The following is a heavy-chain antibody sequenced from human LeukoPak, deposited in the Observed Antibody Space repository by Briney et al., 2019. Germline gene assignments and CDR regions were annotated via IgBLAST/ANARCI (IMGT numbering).Heavy chain of an antibody. CDR1: GFTFSTYC. J-gene: IGHJ4*02. Sequence: GGSLRLSCAASGFTFSTYCMSWLRQAPGKGLEWVANIHQDGNEKYYVDSVKGRFTISRDNAKNSLYLQMNSLRAEDTAVYYCARGDKFSGDYWGQGTLVTVSS. V-gene: IGHV3-7*04. CDR2: IHQDGNEK. D-gene: IGHD2-15*01. CDR3: ARGDKFSGDY.